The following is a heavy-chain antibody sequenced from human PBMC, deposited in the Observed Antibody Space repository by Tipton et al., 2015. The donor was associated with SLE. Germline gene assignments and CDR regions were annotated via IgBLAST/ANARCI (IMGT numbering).Heavy chain of an antibody. V-gene: IGHV4-31*03. Sequence: TLSLTCTVSGASITSGGFFWSWIRQHPGKGLEWIGYVSYSGSTSYNPSLKSRVTMSIDTSKDQFSLKLTSVTAADTAVYFCARDIYGSGSPLRYFDLWGQGTLVTVSS. CDR3: ARDIYGSGSPLRYFDL. CDR2: VSYSGST. CDR1: GASITSGGFF. J-gene: IGHJ4*02. D-gene: IGHD3-10*01.